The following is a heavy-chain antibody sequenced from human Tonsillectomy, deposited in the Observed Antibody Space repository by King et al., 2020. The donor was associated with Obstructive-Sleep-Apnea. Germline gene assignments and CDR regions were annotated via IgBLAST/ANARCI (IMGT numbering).Heavy chain of an antibody. CDR3: AKADSGTFDI. J-gene: IGHJ3*02. CDR2: RSYDGSNK. CDR1: GFTFSSYG. V-gene: IGHV3-30*18. Sequence: GQMGGSGGGVVQPGRSLRLSCAASGFTFSSYGMHWVRQAPGKGLEWVAVRSYDGSNKYYADSVKGRCTISRDNSKNTLYLQMNSLRAEDTAVYYCAKADSGTFDIWGQGTMVTVSS. D-gene: IGHD1-26*01.